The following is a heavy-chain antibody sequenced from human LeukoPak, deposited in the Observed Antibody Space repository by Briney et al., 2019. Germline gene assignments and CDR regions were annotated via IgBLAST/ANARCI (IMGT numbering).Heavy chain of an antibody. J-gene: IGHJ4*02. CDR2: IYTSGST. Sequence: SQTLSLTCPVSGGSISSGSYYWSWIRQPAGKGLEWIGRIYTSGSTNYNPSLKSRVTISVDTSKNQFSLKLSSVTAADTAVYYCATSNYDILTGYYTNIFDYWGQGTLVTVSS. CDR1: GGSISSGSYY. D-gene: IGHD3-9*01. CDR3: ATSNYDILTGYYTNIFDY. V-gene: IGHV4-61*02.